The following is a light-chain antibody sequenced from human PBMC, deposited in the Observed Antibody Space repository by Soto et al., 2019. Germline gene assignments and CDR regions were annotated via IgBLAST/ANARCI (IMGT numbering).Light chain of an antibody. CDR2: DAS. CDR3: QQRSNWPPGKFT. V-gene: IGKV3-11*01. Sequence: IVLTQSPSTLSLSPGERATLSCRASQSVSSYLAWYQQKPGQAPRLLIYDASNRATGIPARFSGSGSGTDFTLTISSLEPEDFAVYYCQQRSNWPPGKFTFGPGT. CDR1: QSVSSY. J-gene: IGKJ3*01.